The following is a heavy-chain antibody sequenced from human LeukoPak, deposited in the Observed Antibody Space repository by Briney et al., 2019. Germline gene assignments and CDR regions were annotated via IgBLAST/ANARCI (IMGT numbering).Heavy chain of an antibody. CDR3: ARSPSIAARPDY. CDR1: GYTFTSYY. J-gene: IGHJ4*02. Sequence: ASVKGSCKASGYTFTSYYMHWVRQAPGQGLEWMGIINPSGGSTSYAQKFQGRVTMTRDTSTSTVYMELSSLRSEDTAVYYCARSPSIAARPDYWGQGTLVTVSS. V-gene: IGHV1-46*01. CDR2: INPSGGST. D-gene: IGHD6-6*01.